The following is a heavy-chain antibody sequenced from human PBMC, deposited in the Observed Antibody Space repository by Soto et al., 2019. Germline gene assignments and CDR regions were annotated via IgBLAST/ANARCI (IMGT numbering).Heavy chain of an antibody. CDR1: GYTFTSYD. J-gene: IGHJ4*02. V-gene: IGHV1-8*01. Sequence: QGQLGQSGAEVKKPGASVKVSCKASGYTFTSYDINWVRQATGEGLEWMGWMNPNSGNTGYARKLQGRVTTTRNTGIMTAYMEPSSVRSEETAVYYCARTLYGDTVDYWGKGTLVSVSS. CDR3: ARTLYGDTVDY. D-gene: IGHD4-17*01. CDR2: MNPNSGNT.